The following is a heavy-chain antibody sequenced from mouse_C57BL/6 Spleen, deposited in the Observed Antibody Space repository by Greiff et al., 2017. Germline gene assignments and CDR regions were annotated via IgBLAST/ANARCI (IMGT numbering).Heavy chain of an antibody. CDR2: INPSNGGT. Sequence: QVQLQQSGTELVKPGASVKLSCKASGYTFTSYWMHWVKQRPGQGLEWIGNINPSNGGTNYNEKFKSKATLTVDKSSSTAYMQLSSLTSEDSAVYYCARSEGYDYYAMDYWGQGTSVTVSS. J-gene: IGHJ4*01. D-gene: IGHD2-2*01. V-gene: IGHV1-53*01. CDR1: GYTFTSYW. CDR3: ARSEGYDYYAMDY.